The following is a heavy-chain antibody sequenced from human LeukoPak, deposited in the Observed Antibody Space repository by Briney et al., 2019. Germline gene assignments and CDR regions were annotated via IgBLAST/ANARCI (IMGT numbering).Heavy chain of an antibody. V-gene: IGHV4-4*07. D-gene: IGHD2-15*01. Sequence: SETLSLTCTVSGGSISSYYWSWIRQPAGKGLEWIGRIYTSGSTNYNPSLKSRVTMSVDTSKNQFSLKLSSVTAADMAVYYCARDQCSGGSCYSYYYYMDVWGKGTTVTVSS. CDR1: GGSISSYY. CDR2: IYTSGST. CDR3: ARDQCSGGSCYSYYYYMDV. J-gene: IGHJ6*03.